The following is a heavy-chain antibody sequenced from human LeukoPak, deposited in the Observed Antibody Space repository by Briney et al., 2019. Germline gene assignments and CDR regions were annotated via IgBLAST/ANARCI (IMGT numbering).Heavy chain of an antibody. D-gene: IGHD6-13*01. J-gene: IGHJ4*02. Sequence: GGSLRLSCAVSGFTFSSYAMNWVRQAPGKGLEWVSSISGTSTYIDYADSVKGRFTVSRDNAKNSLYLQMNSLGAEDTAVYYCARERVAVAVSDYWGQGTLVTVSS. CDR1: GFTFSSYA. V-gene: IGHV3-21*01. CDR3: ARERVAVAVSDY. CDR2: ISGTSTYI.